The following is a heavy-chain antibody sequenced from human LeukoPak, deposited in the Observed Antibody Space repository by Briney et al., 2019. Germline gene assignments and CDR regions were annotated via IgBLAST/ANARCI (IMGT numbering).Heavy chain of an antibody. Sequence: GRSLRLSCAASGFTFDDYAIHWVRQAPGKGLEWVSSISSSSSYIYYADSVKGRFTISRDNAKNSLYLQMNSLRAEDTAVYYCAREVSEMGYYYYMDVWGKGTTVTISS. J-gene: IGHJ6*03. D-gene: IGHD5/OR15-5a*01. CDR1: GFTFDDYA. CDR3: AREVSEMGYYYYMDV. V-gene: IGHV3-21*01. CDR2: ISSSSSYI.